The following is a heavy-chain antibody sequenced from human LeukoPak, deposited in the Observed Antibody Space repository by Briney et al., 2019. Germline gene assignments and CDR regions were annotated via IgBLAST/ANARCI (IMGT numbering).Heavy chain of an antibody. CDR1: GYTFTGYY. CDR3: ARGSTSCYKPPCFDY. D-gene: IGHD2-2*02. V-gene: IGHV1-2*02. CDR2: INPNSGGT. Sequence: ASVKVSCKASGYTFTGYYMHWVRQAPGQGLEWMGWINPNSGGTNYAQKSQGRVTMTRDTSISTAYMELSRLRSDDTAVYYCARGSTSCYKPPCFDYWGQGTLVTVSS. J-gene: IGHJ4*02.